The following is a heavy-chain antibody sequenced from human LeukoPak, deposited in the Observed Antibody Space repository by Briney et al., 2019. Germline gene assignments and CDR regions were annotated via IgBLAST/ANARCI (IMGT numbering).Heavy chain of an antibody. D-gene: IGHD6-13*01. CDR2: ISGSGGST. CDR3: AKATGGIAAAGTPFDY. V-gene: IGHV3-23*01. Sequence: PGGSLRLSCAASGFTFSSYAMSWVRQAPGKGLEWVSAISGSGGSTYYADSVKGRFTISRDNSKNTLYLQMNSLRAEDTAVYYCAKATGGIAAAGTPFDYWGQGTLVTVSS. J-gene: IGHJ4*02. CDR1: GFTFSSYA.